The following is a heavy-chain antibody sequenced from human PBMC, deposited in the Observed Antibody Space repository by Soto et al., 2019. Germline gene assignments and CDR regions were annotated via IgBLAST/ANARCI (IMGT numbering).Heavy chain of an antibody. CDR3: AREGTPIDY. CDR1: GYTFTNFG. CDR2: ISAYNGNT. D-gene: IGHD2-15*01. J-gene: IGHJ4*02. Sequence: QVQLVQSGAEVKKPGASVKVSCKASGYTFTNFGISWVRQAPGQGLEWMGWISAYNGNTNYAQNSQGRVTMTTDTSTRTAYMERRSLRSDDTAVYYCAREGTPIDYWGQGTLVTVSS. V-gene: IGHV1-18*01.